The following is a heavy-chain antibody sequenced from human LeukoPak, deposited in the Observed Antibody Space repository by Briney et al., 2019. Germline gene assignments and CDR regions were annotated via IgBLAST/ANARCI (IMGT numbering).Heavy chain of an antibody. D-gene: IGHD3-3*01. CDR2: ISSSSSTI. Sequence: GGSLRLSCGASGFTVSSNDMNWVRQAPGKGLEWISYISSSSSTIYYADSVKGRFTISRDNAKNSLYLQMNSLRAEDTAVYYCARGRSQYYDFWSGYSNWFDPWGQGTLVTVSS. J-gene: IGHJ5*02. CDR1: GFTVSSND. V-gene: IGHV3-48*01. CDR3: ARGRSQYYDFWSGYSNWFDP.